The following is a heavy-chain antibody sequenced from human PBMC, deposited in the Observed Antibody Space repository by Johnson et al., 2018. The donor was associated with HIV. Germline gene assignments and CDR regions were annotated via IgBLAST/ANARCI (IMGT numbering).Heavy chain of an antibody. D-gene: IGHD3-10*01. CDR2: ISSSGSTI. CDR1: GFTFSDYY. J-gene: IGHJ3*02. V-gene: IGHV3-11*04. Sequence: QVQLVESGGGLVKPGGSLRLSCAASGFTFSDYYMSWIRQAPGKGLEWVSYISSSGSTIYYADSVKGRFTISRDNSKNTLYMQMNSLRAEDTAVYYCAKPYGSGSYDAFDIWGQGTMVTVSS. CDR3: AKPYGSGSYDAFDI.